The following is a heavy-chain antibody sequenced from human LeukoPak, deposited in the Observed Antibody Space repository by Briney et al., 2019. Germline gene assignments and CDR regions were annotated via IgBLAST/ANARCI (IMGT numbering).Heavy chain of an antibody. J-gene: IGHJ4*02. Sequence: GPVKVSCKASGYTFTSYDINWVRQATGQGLEWMGWMNPNSGNTGYAQKFQGRVTMTRNTSISTAYMELSSLRSEDTAVYYCARTVDILTGYYKALRYWGQGTLVTVSS. D-gene: IGHD3-9*01. CDR1: GYTFTSYD. CDR2: MNPNSGNT. CDR3: ARTVDILTGYYKALRY. V-gene: IGHV1-8*01.